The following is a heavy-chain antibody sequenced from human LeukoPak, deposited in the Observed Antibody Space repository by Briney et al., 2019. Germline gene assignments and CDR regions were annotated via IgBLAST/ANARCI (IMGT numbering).Heavy chain of an antibody. CDR2: INPNSGGP. D-gene: IGHD6-6*01. V-gene: IGHV1-2*06. J-gene: IGHJ2*01. CDR1: GYTFTGYY. Sequence: ASVKVSCKASGYTFTGYYMHWVRQAPGQGLEWMGRINPNSGGPNYAQKFQGRVTMTRDTSISTAYMELSRLRPADTAVYYCAREYSSSPWYFDLWGRGTLVTVSS. CDR3: AREYSSSPWYFDL.